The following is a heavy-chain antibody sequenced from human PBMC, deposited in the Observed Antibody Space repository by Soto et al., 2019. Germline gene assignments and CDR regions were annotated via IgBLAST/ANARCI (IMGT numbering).Heavy chain of an antibody. V-gene: IGHV1-18*01. Sequence: QVQLVQSGAEVKKPGASVKVSCKASGYTFTNDGTSWVRQAPGQGLEWVGWISAYNGNTNYAQKLQDRVTMTTDTSTSTAYMELRSLRSDDTATYYCARLTDYGDYEYFDYWGQGTLVTVSS. J-gene: IGHJ4*02. D-gene: IGHD4-17*01. CDR3: ARLTDYGDYEYFDY. CDR2: ISAYNGNT. CDR1: GYTFTNDG.